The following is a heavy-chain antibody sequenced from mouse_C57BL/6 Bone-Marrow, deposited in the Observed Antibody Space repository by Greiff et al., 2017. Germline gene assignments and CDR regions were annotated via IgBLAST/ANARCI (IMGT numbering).Heavy chain of an antibody. D-gene: IGHD1-1*01. Sequence: QVQLKQSGAELVKPGASVKISCKASGYAFSSYWMNWVKQRPGKGLEWIGQIYPGDGDTNYNGKFKGKATLTADKSSSTAYMQLSSLTSEDSAVYFCARSHYYYGSSYGDYWGQGTSVTVSS. J-gene: IGHJ4*01. CDR2: IYPGDGDT. V-gene: IGHV1-80*01. CDR3: ARSHYYYGSSYGDY. CDR1: GYAFSSYW.